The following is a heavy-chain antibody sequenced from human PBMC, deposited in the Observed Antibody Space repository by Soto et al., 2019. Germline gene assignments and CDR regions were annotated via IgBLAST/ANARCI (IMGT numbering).Heavy chain of an antibody. Sequence: QVKLVESGGGVVQPGRSLRLSCAASGFTFSSYAMHWVRQAPGKGLEWVTVISYDGSNKYYADSVKGRFTISRDNSKNTLYLQMNSLRAEDTSVYYCAKPRDLGIFDYWGQGTLVTVSS. CDR1: GFTFSSYA. J-gene: IGHJ4*02. V-gene: IGHV3-30-3*02. CDR3: AKPRDLGIFDY. CDR2: ISYDGSNK. D-gene: IGHD7-27*01.